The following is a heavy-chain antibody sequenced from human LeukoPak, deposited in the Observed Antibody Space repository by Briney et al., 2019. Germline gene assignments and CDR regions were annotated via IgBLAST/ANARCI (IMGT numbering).Heavy chain of an antibody. J-gene: IGHJ5*02. CDR3: ARATVTRWFDP. CDR1: GFTFSSYS. D-gene: IGHD4-17*01. V-gene: IGHV3-21*01. Sequence: NPGGSLRLSCAASGFTFSSYSMNWVRQAPGKGLEWVSYISSSRNYIFYADSVKGRFTISRDNAENSLYLQMNSLRAEDTAVYYCARATVTRWFDPWGQGTLVTVSS. CDR2: ISSSRNYI.